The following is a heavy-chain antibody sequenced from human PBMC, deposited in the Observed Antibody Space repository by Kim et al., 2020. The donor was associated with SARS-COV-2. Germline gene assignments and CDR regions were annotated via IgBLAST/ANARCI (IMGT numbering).Heavy chain of an antibody. CDR2: IIPIFGTA. V-gene: IGHV1-69*13. CDR3: ARESYSSSWSPGRGSVDYFDY. CDR1: GGTFSSYA. Sequence: SVKVSCKASGGTFSSYAISWVRQAPGQGLEWMGGIIPIFGTANYAQKFQGRVTITADESTSTAYMALSSLRSEDTAVYYCARESYSSSWSPGRGSVDYFDYWGQGTLVTVSS. J-gene: IGHJ4*02. D-gene: IGHD6-13*01.